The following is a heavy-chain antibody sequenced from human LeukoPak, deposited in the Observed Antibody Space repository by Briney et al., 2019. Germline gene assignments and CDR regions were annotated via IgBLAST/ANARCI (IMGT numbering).Heavy chain of an antibody. D-gene: IGHD5-18*01. CDR1: GFTFSSYD. J-gene: IGHJ4*02. CDR2: ISGSGGST. Sequence: GGSLRLSCAASGFTFSSYDMSWVRQAPGKGLEWVSAISGSGGSTYYADSVKGRFTISRDNSKNTLYLQLNSLRAEDTAVYYCAKGSLRGQLWFGYDYWGQGTLVTVSS. CDR3: AKGSLRGQLWFGYDY. V-gene: IGHV3-23*01.